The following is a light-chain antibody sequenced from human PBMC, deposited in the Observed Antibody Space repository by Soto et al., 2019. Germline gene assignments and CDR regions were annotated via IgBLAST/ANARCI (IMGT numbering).Light chain of an antibody. Sequence: DIQMPPSPSSLSASVGDRVTITCRASQGITSSLNWYQQKPVKAPELLIYEASTLHSGVQSRFSGSGSRTDFTLPISSLQPEDFTTYYCQQSYSSPYTFGQGTKVDIK. V-gene: IGKV1-39*01. J-gene: IGKJ2*01. CDR1: QGITSS. CDR2: EAS. CDR3: QQSYSSPYT.